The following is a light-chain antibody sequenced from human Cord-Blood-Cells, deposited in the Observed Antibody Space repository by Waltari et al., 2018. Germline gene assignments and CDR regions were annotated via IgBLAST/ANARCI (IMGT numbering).Light chain of an antibody. Sequence: DIVMTQSPLSLPVTPGEPASISCRSSQSLLHSNGYNYLDWYLQKQGQSPQLLIYLGSNRASGVPDRFSGSGSGTDFTLKISRVEVEDVGVYYCMQALQTPPWTFGQGTKVEIK. V-gene: IGKV2-28*01. CDR3: MQALQTPPWT. J-gene: IGKJ1*01. CDR2: LGS. CDR1: QSLLHSNGYNY.